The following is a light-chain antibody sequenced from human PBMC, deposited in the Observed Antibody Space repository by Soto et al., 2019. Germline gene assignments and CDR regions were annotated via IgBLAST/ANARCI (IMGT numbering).Light chain of an antibody. CDR3: AAWDDSLSGVV. CDR2: RNN. J-gene: IGLJ2*01. CDR1: SSNIGRNY. Sequence: QSVLTQPPSASGTPGQRVTISCSGSSSNIGRNYVYWYQQIPGTAPKLLISRNNQRPSGVPDRSSGSKSGTSASLAISGLRSEDEAHYYCAAWDDSLSGVVFGGGTQLTVL. V-gene: IGLV1-47*01.